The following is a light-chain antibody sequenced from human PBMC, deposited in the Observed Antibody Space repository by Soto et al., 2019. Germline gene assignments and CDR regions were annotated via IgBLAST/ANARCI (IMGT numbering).Light chain of an antibody. Sequence: EIVMTQSPATLSVSPGERATLSCRASQSVSSSLAWYQQKPGQAPRLLIYRASTRATGIPGRFSGGGSGTEFTLTISSLQSEDFAVYYCQQHDNWPLTFGGGTKVEIK. V-gene: IGKV3-15*01. J-gene: IGKJ4*01. CDR3: QQHDNWPLT. CDR2: RAS. CDR1: QSVSSS.